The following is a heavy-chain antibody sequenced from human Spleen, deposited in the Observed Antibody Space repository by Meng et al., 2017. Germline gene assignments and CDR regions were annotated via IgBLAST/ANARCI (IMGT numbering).Heavy chain of an antibody. Sequence: ASVKVSCKASGYTFSSYYMHWVRQAPGEGLEWMGMISPSGGSTNYAEKFKGRVTMTRDTSTSTVYMELSSLRSEDTAVYYCARANPPDYWGQGTLVTVSS. V-gene: IGHV1-46*01. CDR1: GYTFSSYY. CDR3: ARANPPDY. CDR2: ISPSGGST. J-gene: IGHJ4*02.